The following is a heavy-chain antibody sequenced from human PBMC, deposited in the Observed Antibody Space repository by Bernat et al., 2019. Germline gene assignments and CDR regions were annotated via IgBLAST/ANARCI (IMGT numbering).Heavy chain of an antibody. CDR1: GFSFRTYG. V-gene: IGHV3-30*03. J-gene: IGHJ4*02. CDR2: ISHDESII. D-gene: IGHD2-15*01. CDR3: EGCYPPCY. Sequence: QVQLVESGGGVVQPGGSLRLSCAASGFSFRTYGMHWVRQAPGRGLEWLAVISHDESIITYADSVKGRFTISRDNSENKLYLQMNSLRPDDTAVYYCEGCYPPCYWGQGILVTVSS.